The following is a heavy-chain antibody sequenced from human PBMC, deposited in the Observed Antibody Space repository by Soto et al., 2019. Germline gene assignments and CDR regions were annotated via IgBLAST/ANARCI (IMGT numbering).Heavy chain of an antibody. CDR1: GYTFSDYG. V-gene: IGHV1-18*01. CDR3: ARELNTDSSAYYSFAY. CDR2: VSTYNTNT. D-gene: IGHD3-22*01. Sequence: QVQLVQSGPEVKMPGASVKVSCKTSGYTFSDYGLAWLRQIPGQRPEWMGWVSTYNTNTNYAQKFQGRVTMTTDTSTTTTSMELRSLRSDDTAVYYCARELNTDSSAYYSFAYWGQGTLVTVSS. J-gene: IGHJ4*02.